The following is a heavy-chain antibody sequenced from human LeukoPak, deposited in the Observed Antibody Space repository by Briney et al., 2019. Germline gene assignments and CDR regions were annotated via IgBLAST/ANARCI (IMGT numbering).Heavy chain of an antibody. CDR3: ARDRRIVGATYYGMDV. Sequence: ASVKVSCKASGYTFTSYGISWVRQAPGQGLEWMGWISAYNGNTNYAQKLQGRVTITTDTSTSTAYMELRSLRSDDTAVYYCARDRRIVGATYYGMDVWGQGTTVTVSS. CDR1: GYTFTSYG. J-gene: IGHJ6*02. V-gene: IGHV1-18*01. D-gene: IGHD1-26*01. CDR2: ISAYNGNT.